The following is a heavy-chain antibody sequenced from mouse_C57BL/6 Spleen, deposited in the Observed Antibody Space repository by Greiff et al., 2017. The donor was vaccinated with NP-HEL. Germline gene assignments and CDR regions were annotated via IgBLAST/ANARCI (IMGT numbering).Heavy chain of an antibody. CDR3: ARNRGYYYGSSWYFDV. CDR2: VWTGGGT. Sequence: VQLVESGPGLVAPSQSLSITCTVSGFSLTSYAISWVRQPPGKGLEWLGVVWTGGGTNYNSALKSRLSISKDNSKSQVFLKMNSLQTDDTARYYCARNRGYYYGSSWYFDVWGTGTTVTVSS. V-gene: IGHV2-9-1*01. D-gene: IGHD1-1*01. J-gene: IGHJ1*03. CDR1: GFSLTSYA.